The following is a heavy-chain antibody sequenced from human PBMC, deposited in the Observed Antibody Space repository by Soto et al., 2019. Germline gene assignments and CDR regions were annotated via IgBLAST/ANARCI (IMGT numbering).Heavy chain of an antibody. V-gene: IGHV1-3*01. CDR1: GYTFTSYA. Sequence: QVQLVQSGAEVKKPGASVKVSCKASGYTFTSYAMHWVRQAPGQRLEWMGWINAGNGNTKYSQKFQGRVTITRDTSASTDYMELSSLRSEDTAVYYCARGLNVYYWDYWGQGTLVTVSS. J-gene: IGHJ4*02. CDR3: ARGLNVYYWDY. CDR2: INAGNGNT. D-gene: IGHD3-16*01.